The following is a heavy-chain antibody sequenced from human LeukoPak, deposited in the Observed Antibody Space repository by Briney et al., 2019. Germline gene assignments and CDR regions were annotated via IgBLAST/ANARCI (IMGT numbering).Heavy chain of an antibody. CDR3: ARGRLEPPDY. CDR1: GYSFINYG. D-gene: IGHD1-1*01. V-gene: IGHV1-18*01. J-gene: IGHJ4*02. CDR2: ISAYNGNT. Sequence: ASVKVSCKSSGYSFINYGISWVRQAPGQGLEWMGWISAYNGNTNYAQKLRGRVTMTTETSTSTAYMELRSLRSDDTAVYYCARGRLEPPDYWGQGTLVTVSS.